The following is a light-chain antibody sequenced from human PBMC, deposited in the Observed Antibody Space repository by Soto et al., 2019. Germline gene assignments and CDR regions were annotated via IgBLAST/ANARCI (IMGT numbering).Light chain of an antibody. V-gene: IGKV3-15*01. J-gene: IGKJ2*02. Sequence: ETVMTQSPATLSVSPGERATLSCRASQSVNSNLAWYQQKPGQAPRLLIYDASTRVTGIPARFSGSGSGTEFTLTITTLQSEDFAVYYCQQYNNWSPCTFGQGTKVDI. CDR2: DAS. CDR1: QSVNSN. CDR3: QQYNNWSPCT.